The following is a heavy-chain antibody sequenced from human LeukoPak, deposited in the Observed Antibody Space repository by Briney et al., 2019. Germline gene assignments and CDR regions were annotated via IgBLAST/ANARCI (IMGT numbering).Heavy chain of an antibody. Sequence: SVKVSCKASGGTFSSYAISWVRQAPGQGLEWMGGIIPIFGTANYAQKFQGRVTITADKSTSTAYMELSSLRSEDTAVYYCAKGYYDFWSGYYEFDYWGQGTLVTVSS. CDR2: IIPIFGTA. V-gene: IGHV1-69*06. CDR3: AKGYYDFWSGYYEFDY. D-gene: IGHD3-3*01. J-gene: IGHJ4*02. CDR1: GGTFSSYA.